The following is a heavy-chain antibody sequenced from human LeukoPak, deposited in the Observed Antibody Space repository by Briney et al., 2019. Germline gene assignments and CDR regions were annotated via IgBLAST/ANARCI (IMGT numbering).Heavy chain of an antibody. J-gene: IGHJ4*02. Sequence: SETLSLTCTVSGGSISSNNYYWGWIRQPPGKGLEWIGNIYTSGSTYYSPSLKSRVIISLDTSENQFSLTLTSVTAADTALYYCAKGNPFYDYWGQGTLVTVSS. CDR3: AKGNPFYDY. D-gene: IGHD5/OR15-5a*01. V-gene: IGHV4-39*07. CDR1: GGSISSNNYY. CDR2: IYTSGST.